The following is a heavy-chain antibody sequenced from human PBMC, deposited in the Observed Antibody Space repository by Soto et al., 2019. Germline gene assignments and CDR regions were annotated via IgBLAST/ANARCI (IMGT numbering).Heavy chain of an antibody. CDR3: AKHTHIVATPDYFDY. CDR1: GGSISSSSYY. J-gene: IGHJ4*02. V-gene: IGHV4-61*05. Sequence: PSETLSLTCTVSGGSISSSSYYWGWIRQPPGKGLEWIGYIYYTGSTNYNPSLKSRVTMSIDTPKNQFSLKLSSVAAADTAVYYCAKHTHIVATPDYFDYWGQGTLVTVSS. D-gene: IGHD5-12*01. CDR2: IYYTGST.